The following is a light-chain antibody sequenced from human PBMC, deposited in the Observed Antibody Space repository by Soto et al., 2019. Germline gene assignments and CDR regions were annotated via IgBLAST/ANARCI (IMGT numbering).Light chain of an antibody. V-gene: IGLV2-14*01. CDR2: DVS. Sequence: QSALTQPASVSGSPGQSITISCTGTSSDVGGYNYVSWYRHHPGKAPKLMIYDVSSRPSGVSNRFSGSKSGNTASLIIFGLQAEDEADYYCNSYTSTGTRVFGGGTKLTVL. CDR1: SSDVGGYNY. J-gene: IGLJ2*01. CDR3: NSYTSTGTRV.